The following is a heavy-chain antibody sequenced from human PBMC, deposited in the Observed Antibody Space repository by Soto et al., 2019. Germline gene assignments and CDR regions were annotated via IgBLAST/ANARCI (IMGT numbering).Heavy chain of an antibody. D-gene: IGHD6-19*01. Sequence: QVQLQESGPGLVRPSETLSLTCTVSGGSVSSGHYYWSWSRQPPGKGLEWIGYISYTGSTNYTPSLKSRVTRSVDTSKNQFARKMNSVPAADPAVYYCARSGAGSGWLGGQGTLVTVSS. CDR3: ARSGAGSGWL. J-gene: IGHJ4*02. CDR2: ISYTGST. CDR1: GGSVSSGHYY. V-gene: IGHV4-61*01.